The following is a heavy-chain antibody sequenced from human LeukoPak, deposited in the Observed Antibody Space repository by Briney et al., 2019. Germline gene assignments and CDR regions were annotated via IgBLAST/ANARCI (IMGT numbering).Heavy chain of an antibody. CDR3: AKDPGSSGSYYFDY. D-gene: IGHD6-25*01. CDR2: ISYDGSNK. V-gene: IGHV3-30*18. Sequence: GRSLRLSCAASGFTFSSYGMHWVRQAPGKGLEWVAVISYDGSNKYYADSVKGRFTISRDNSKNTLYLQMNSLRAEDTAVYYCAKDPGSSGSYYFDYWGQGTLVTVSS. CDR1: GFTFSSYG. J-gene: IGHJ4*02.